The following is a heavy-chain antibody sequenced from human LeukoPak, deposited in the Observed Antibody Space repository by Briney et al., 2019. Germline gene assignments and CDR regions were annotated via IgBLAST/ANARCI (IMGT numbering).Heavy chain of an antibody. Sequence: SETLSLTCTVSGGSISSSSYYWGWIRQPPGKGLEWIGSINYSGSTYYNPSLKSRVTISVDRSKNQFSLKLSSVTAADTAVYYCARKRSGSFDYWGQGTLVTVSS. CDR3: ARKRSGSFDY. V-gene: IGHV4-39*07. D-gene: IGHD2-15*01. J-gene: IGHJ4*02. CDR1: GGSISSSSYY. CDR2: INYSGST.